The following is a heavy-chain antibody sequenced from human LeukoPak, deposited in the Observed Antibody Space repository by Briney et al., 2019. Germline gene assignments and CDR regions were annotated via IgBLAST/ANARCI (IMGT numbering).Heavy chain of an antibody. CDR1: GFTFISYW. D-gene: IGHD6-19*01. CDR3: ASRRAVTFDY. J-gene: IGHJ4*02. V-gene: IGHV3-74*03. CDR2: INNDGSST. Sequence: GGSLRLSCAASGFTFISYWMHWVRQAPGKGLVWVARINNDGSSTTYADSVKGRFTISRDNAKNTVYLHMNSLRAEDTAVYYCASRRAVTFDYWGQGTLVTVSS.